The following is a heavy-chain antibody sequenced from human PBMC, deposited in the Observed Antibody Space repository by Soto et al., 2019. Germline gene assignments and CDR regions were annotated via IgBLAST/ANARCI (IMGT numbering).Heavy chain of an antibody. V-gene: IGHV4-59*01. D-gene: IGHD6-13*01. CDR1: GGSISSYY. Sequence: SETLSLTCTVSGGSISSYYWSWIRQPPGKGLEWIGYIYYSGSTNYNPSLKSRVTISVDTSKNQFSLKLSSVTAADTAVYYCARSDSAAGTFDPWGQGTLVTVSS. CDR2: IYYSGST. CDR3: ARSDSAAGTFDP. J-gene: IGHJ5*02.